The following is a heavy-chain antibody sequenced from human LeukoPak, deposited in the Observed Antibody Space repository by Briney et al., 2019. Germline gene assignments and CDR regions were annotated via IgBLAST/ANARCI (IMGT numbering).Heavy chain of an antibody. V-gene: IGHV3-7*01. CDR1: GFTFSSYW. J-gene: IGHJ4*02. CDR3: ARVTTTVTTYFDY. D-gene: IGHD4-17*01. Sequence: GGSLRLSCAASGFTFSSYWMSWFRQAPGKGLEWVANIKQDGSEKYYVDSVKGRFTISRDNAKNSLYLQMNSLRAEDTAVYYCARVTTTVTTYFDYWGQGTLVTVSS. CDR2: IKQDGSEK.